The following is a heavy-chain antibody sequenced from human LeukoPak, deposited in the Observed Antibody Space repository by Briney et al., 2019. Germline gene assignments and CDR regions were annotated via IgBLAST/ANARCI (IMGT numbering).Heavy chain of an antibody. J-gene: IGHJ6*02. V-gene: IGHV1-69*04. CDR3: ARSMVRGVGYYYGMDV. Sequence: SVKVSCKASGGTFSSCAISWVRQAPGQGLEWMGRIIPILGIANYAQKFHGRVTITADKSTSTAYMELSSLRSEDTAVYYCARSMVRGVGYYYGMDVWGQGTTVTVSS. D-gene: IGHD3-10*01. CDR1: GGTFSSCA. CDR2: IIPILGIA.